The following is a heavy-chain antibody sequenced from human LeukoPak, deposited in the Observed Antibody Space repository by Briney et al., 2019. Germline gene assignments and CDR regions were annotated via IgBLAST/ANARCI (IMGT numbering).Heavy chain of an antibody. Sequence: SETLSLTCAVYGGSFSGYYWSWIRQPPGKGLEWIGEISHSGSTNYNPSLKSRVTISVDTSKNQFSLKLSSVTAADTAVYYCARGNLVAVALLPYYFDYWGQGTLVTVSS. D-gene: IGHD6-19*01. CDR2: ISHSGST. V-gene: IGHV4-34*01. CDR3: ARGNLVAVALLPYYFDY. J-gene: IGHJ4*02. CDR1: GGSFSGYY.